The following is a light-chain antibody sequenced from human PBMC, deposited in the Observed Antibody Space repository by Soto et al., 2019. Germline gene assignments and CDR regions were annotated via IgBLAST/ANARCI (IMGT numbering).Light chain of an antibody. CDR3: SSYTSSSTLPYV. Sequence: QSVLTQPASVSGSPGQSVTISCTGTSSDVGGYNYVSWYQQLPGEAPRLILYGVTNRPSGVSNRFSGSKSGNTASLTISGLQAEDEADYYCSSYTSSSTLPYVFGTGTKGTVL. J-gene: IGLJ1*01. V-gene: IGLV2-14*01. CDR2: GVT. CDR1: SSDVGGYNY.